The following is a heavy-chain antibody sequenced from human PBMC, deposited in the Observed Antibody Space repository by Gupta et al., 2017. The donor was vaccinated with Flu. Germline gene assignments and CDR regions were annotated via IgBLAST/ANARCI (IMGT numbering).Heavy chain of an antibody. D-gene: IGHD6-19*01. CDR3: TTSFPTGYSSGWYRLVDDY. CDR1: GFTFSNAW. Sequence: EVQLVESGGGLVKPGGSLRLSCAASGFTFSNAWMSWVRQAPGKGLEWVGRIKSKTDGGTTDYAAPVKGRFTISRDDSKNTLYLQMNSLKTEDTAVYYCTTSFPTGYSSGWYRLVDDYWGQGTLVTVSS. CDR2: IKSKTDGGTT. J-gene: IGHJ4*02. V-gene: IGHV3-15*01.